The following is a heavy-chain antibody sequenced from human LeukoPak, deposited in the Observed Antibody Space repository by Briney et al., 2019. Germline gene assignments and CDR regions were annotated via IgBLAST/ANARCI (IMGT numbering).Heavy chain of an antibody. Sequence: GGSLRLSCAASGFSVTSNHMNWVRQAPGKGLEWVSIIYTGGTTHYADSLNDRFTISRDNSINTLYLQMNSLRAEDTAVYYCARDSSSYYFDYWGQGTLVTVSS. CDR2: IYTGGTT. J-gene: IGHJ4*02. V-gene: IGHV3-66*01. D-gene: IGHD6-6*01. CDR3: ARDSSSYYFDY. CDR1: GFSVTSNH.